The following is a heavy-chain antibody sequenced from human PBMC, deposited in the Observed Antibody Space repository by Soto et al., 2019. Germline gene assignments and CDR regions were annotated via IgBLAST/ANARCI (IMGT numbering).Heavy chain of an antibody. CDR1: GGTFSKDA. CDR2: LIPVFCSP. Sequence: QVQLVQSGAEVKKPGSSVTVSCKTSGGTFSKDAINWVRQAPGQGLEWMGLLIPVFCSPIYAQKFQGRNWITASASTRPAFMDLSSLRSEDTAVYYCTRVLGYTFEPGKTRYYAMDVWGQGTTVSVSS. J-gene: IGHJ6*02. V-gene: IGHV1-69*01. CDR3: TRVLGYTFEPGKTRYYAMDV. D-gene: IGHD5-18*01.